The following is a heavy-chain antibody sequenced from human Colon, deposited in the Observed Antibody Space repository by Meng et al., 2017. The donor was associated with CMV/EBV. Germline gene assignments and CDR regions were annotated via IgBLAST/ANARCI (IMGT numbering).Heavy chain of an antibody. V-gene: IGHV3-73*01. CDR1: GFNFSASA. Sequence: GESLKISCVASGFNFSASAIHWVRQASGKGLEWVGRIRTKANNYATSYGESIKGRFSISRDDSKNTAYLEMNSLRSEDTAVYYCARGCSSTSCYSDWGQGTLVTVSS. D-gene: IGHD2-2*01. J-gene: IGHJ4*02. CDR3: ARGCSSTSCYSD. CDR2: IRTKANNYAT.